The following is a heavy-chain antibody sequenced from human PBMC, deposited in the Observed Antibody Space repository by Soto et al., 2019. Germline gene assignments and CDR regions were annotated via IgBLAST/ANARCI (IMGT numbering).Heavy chain of an antibody. J-gene: IGHJ6*02. V-gene: IGHV1-69*06. CDR2: IIPLLGTV. D-gene: IGHD2-2*02. CDR1: EGTFSSYS. Sequence: QEELVQSGAEVKKPGSSVNVSCKASEGTFSSYSITWVRQAPGQRLEWMGEIIPLLGTVNYAQKFQGRVTITGDKSTSTIYMGLSSLRSDDTAVYYCARDPLDLFGYRDVWGQGTTVTVSS. CDR3: ARDPLDLFGYRDV.